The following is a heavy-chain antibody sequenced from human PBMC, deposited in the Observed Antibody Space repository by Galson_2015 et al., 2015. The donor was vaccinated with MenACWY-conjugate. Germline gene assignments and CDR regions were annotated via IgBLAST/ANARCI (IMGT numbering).Heavy chain of an antibody. CDR3: ARISGVSANGGGGNCD. CDR1: GLTFMSSR. D-gene: IGHD2-15*01. CDR2: ISAYNGHT. V-gene: IGHV1-18*01. J-gene: IGHJ6*03. Sequence: SVKVSCKASGLTFMSSRTTWVRQAPGQGLEWMGWISAYNGHTKYAQNLQGRVTMTTETSTRTAYLELRSLTSDDTAIYYCARISGVSANGGGGNCDWGK.